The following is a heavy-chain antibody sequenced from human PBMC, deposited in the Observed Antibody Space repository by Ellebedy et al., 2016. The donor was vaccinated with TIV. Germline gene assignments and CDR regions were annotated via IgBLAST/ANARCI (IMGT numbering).Heavy chain of an antibody. D-gene: IGHD4-23*01. Sequence: ESLKISCAASGFTFSSYAMSWVRQAPGKGLEWNGYVFYRGSTNYNPSLKSRVTISVDTSKNQFSLRLSSVTAADTAVYYCARDRSREGGGNSQLHYFDSWGQGTLVTVSS. J-gene: IGHJ4*02. CDR1: GFTFSSYA. CDR3: ARDRSREGGGNSQLHYFDS. CDR2: VFYRGST. V-gene: IGHV4-59*01.